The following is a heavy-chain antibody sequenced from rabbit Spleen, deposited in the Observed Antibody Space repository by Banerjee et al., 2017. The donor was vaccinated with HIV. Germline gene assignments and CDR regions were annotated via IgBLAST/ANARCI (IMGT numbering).Heavy chain of an antibody. J-gene: IGHJ4*01. CDR1: GFDFSRGYD. Sequence: QQLVESGGGLVKPGASLTLTCKASGFDFSRGYDMCWVRQAPGKGLEWIGCIYTGNVKTYYASWAKGRFIMSRTSSTTVTLQMTSLTAADTATYFCARDLVAVIGWNFNLWGPGTLVTVS. CDR3: ARDLVAVIGWNFNL. V-gene: IGHV1S40*01. D-gene: IGHD1-1*01. CDR2: IYTGNVKT.